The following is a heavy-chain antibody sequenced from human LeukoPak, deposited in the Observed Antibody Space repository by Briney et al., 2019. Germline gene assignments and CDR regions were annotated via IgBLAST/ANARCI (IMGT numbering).Heavy chain of an antibody. CDR2: IWYDEITK. J-gene: IGHJ4*02. Sequence: GGSLRLSCVASGFTFRSYGIHWVRQVPGKGLEWLAFIWYDEITKNYADSVKGRFTITRDNSKNTLYVQMNSLRPDDTAVYYCAKDSSDYYFDYWGQGTLVTVSS. CDR1: GFTFRSYG. V-gene: IGHV3-30*02. CDR3: AKDSSDYYFDY. D-gene: IGHD3-22*01.